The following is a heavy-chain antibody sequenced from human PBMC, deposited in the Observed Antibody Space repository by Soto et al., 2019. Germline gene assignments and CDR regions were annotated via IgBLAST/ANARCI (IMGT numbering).Heavy chain of an antibody. CDR2: IYYSGST. D-gene: IGHD3-3*01. V-gene: IGHV4-31*03. CDR3: ARQTYYDFWSGYPSRSDDFDI. J-gene: IGHJ3*02. CDR1: GGSISSGGYY. Sequence: QVQLQESGPGLVKPSQTLSLTCTVSGGSISSGGYYWSWIRQHPGKGLEWIGYIYYSGSTYYNPSIKCRVNISVDTSKHQFSLKLSCVTDADTAVYYCARQTYYDFWSGYPSRSDDFDIWGQGTMVTVSS.